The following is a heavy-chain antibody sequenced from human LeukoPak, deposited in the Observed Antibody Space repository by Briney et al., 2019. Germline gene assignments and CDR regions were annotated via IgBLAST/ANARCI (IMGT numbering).Heavy chain of an antibody. CDR2: ISSNGGST. J-gene: IGHJ5*02. CDR1: GFTFSSYA. CDR3: ARDLFPSSSWYGGGWFDP. Sequence: HAGGSLRLSCAASGFTFSSYAMHWVRQAPGKGLEYVSAISSNGGSTYYANSVKGRFTISRDNSKNTLYLQMGSLRAEDMAVYYCARDLFPSSSWYGGGWFDPWGQGTLVTVSS. D-gene: IGHD6-13*01. V-gene: IGHV3-64*01.